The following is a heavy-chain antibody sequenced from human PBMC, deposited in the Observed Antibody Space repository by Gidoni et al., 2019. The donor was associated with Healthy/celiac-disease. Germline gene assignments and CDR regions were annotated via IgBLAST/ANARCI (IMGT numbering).Heavy chain of an antibody. CDR2: IVVGSGNT. J-gene: IGHJ4*02. Sequence: HMQLVQSGPEVKKPGTSVTVSCTASGFTFTSSAVQWVRQARGQRLEWIGWIVVGSGNTNYAQKFQERVTITRDRSTSTAYRELSSLRAEDTAVYYGAADPVEGEFDYWGQGTLVTVSS. CDR3: AADPVEGEFDY. V-gene: IGHV1-58*01. CDR1: GFTFTSSA.